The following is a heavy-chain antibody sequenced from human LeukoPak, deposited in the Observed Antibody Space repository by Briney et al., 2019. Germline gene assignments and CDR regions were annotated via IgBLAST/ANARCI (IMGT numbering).Heavy chain of an antibody. CDR2: ISGSGSNT. CDR3: TKETPISVAGS. Sequence: GGSLRLSCETSGFTFSSYAMSWLRQAPGKGLQWVSAISGSGSNTYYADSVKGRFTISRDNSKNTLYLQMNSLRAEDTAVYYCTKETPISVAGSWGQGTLVTVSS. CDR1: GFTFSSYA. D-gene: IGHD6-19*01. J-gene: IGHJ4*02. V-gene: IGHV3-23*01.